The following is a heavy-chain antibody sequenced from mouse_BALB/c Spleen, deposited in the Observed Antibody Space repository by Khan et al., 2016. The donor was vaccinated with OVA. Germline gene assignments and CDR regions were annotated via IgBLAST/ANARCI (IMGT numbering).Heavy chain of an antibody. D-gene: IGHD1-2*01. CDR2: ITNGGGST. CDR1: GFTFSSNT. V-gene: IGHV5-12-2*01. Sequence: EVELVESGGGLVQPGGSLKLSCAASGFTFSSNTMSWVRQTPEKRLEWVAYITNGGGSTYYPDTVTGRFTISRDNAKNTLYLQMSSLKSEDTAMYYCARVPTFITTALDYWGQGTSVTVSS. J-gene: IGHJ4*01. CDR3: ARVPTFITTALDY.